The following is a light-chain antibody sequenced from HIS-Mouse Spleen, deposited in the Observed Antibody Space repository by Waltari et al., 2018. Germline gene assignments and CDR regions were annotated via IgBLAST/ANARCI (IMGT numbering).Light chain of an antibody. Sequence: SYELTQPPSVSXSPGQTARITCXGDALPKKYAYXHQQKSGQAPVLVIYEDSKRPSGIPERFSGSSXXTXATLTXSGAQVEDEADYYCYSTDSSGNHRVFGGGTKLTVL. CDR1: ALPKKY. V-gene: IGLV3-10*01. CDR3: YSTDSSGNHRV. CDR2: EDS. J-gene: IGLJ2*01.